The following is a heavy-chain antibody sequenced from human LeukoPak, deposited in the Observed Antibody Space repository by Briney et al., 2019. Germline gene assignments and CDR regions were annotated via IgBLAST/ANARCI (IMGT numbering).Heavy chain of an antibody. J-gene: IGHJ3*02. Sequence: PGGSLRLSCAASGFTFSSYEMNWVRQAPARGLEWLSYISSSGGTMYYADSVKGRFTISRDNAKNSLYLQMNSLRAEDTAVYYCAKDPRRYCSSTSCSHDPFDIWGQGTMVTVSS. D-gene: IGHD2-2*01. CDR3: AKDPRRYCSSTSCSHDPFDI. V-gene: IGHV3-48*03. CDR2: ISSSGGTM. CDR1: GFTFSSYE.